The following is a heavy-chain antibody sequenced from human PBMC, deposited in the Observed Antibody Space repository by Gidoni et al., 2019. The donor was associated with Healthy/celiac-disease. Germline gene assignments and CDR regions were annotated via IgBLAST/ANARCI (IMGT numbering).Heavy chain of an antibody. V-gene: IGHV3-23*01. Sequence: EVQLLESGCGLVQPGGSLRLPCSASGFTFSSHAMTWVRPAPGTGLEWVSAISGSGGSTYYADSVKGRFTISRDNSKHTLYLQMNSLRAEDTAVYYCARAGAGFIAARSVRTGCMDVWGQGTTVTVSS. CDR1: GFTFSSHA. J-gene: IGHJ6*02. D-gene: IGHD6-6*01. CDR2: ISGSGGST. CDR3: ARAGAGFIAARSVRTGCMDV.